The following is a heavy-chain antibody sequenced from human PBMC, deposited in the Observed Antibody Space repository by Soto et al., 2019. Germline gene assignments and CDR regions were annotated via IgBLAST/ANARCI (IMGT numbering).Heavy chain of an antibody. CDR3: ARGNPFNYAGFDV. CDR1: GYTFSDFD. CDR2: MNAKSGDT. D-gene: IGHD3-16*01. V-gene: IGHV1-8*01. J-gene: IGHJ6*02. Sequence: QAHLEQSGAELKRPGASVKVSCKASGYTFSDFDINWLRQASGQGPELMGWMNAKSGDTFFAQRFQGKFNMTWDTSLSTAYMEVGSLTSDDTAIYYCARGNPFNYAGFDVWGQGTTVAVSS.